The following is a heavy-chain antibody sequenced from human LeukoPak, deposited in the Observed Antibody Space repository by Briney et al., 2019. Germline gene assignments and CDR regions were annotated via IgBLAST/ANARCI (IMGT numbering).Heavy chain of an antibody. J-gene: IGHJ6*02. CDR3: ARDYGDNGYYYYYYGMDV. CDR1: GFTFSSYG. D-gene: IGHD4-17*01. Sequence: GGSLRLSCAASGFTFSSYGMHWVRQAPGKGLEWVAVISYDGSNKYYADSVKGRFTISRDNSKNTLYLQMNSLRAEDTAVYYCARDYGDNGYYYYYYGMDVWGQGTTVTVSS. CDR2: ISYDGSNK. V-gene: IGHV3-30*03.